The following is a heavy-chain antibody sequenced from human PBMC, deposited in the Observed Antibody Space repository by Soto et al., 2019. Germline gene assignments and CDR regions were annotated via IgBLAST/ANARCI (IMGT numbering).Heavy chain of an antibody. CDR2: IIPRFGTP. Sequence: QVQLVQSGAEVKQPGSSVKVSCRASGGTFNNYAVSWVRQAPGQGLEWMGGIIPRFGTPNHSPDFQGRVTFTADKSMNTVYMELNSLNSEDTAVYYCASALGYSTIGWLDPWGQGTLVTVSS. J-gene: IGHJ5*02. CDR1: GGTFNNYA. V-gene: IGHV1-69*06. CDR3: ASALGYSTIGWLDP. D-gene: IGHD5-18*01.